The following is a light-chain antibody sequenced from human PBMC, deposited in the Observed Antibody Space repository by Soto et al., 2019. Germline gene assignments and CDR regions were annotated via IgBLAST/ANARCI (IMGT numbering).Light chain of an antibody. J-gene: IGLJ1*01. CDR1: SSDVGAYNF. V-gene: IGLV2-14*01. CDR3: SSYTTSAPYV. CDR2: EVT. Sequence: QSVLTQPASVSGSPGQSITISCTGTSSDVGAYNFVSWYQHHPGRAPKLIIYEVTIRPSGVSNRFSGSKSGNPASLTISGLQAEDEADYYCSSYTTSAPYVFGSGTKVTVL.